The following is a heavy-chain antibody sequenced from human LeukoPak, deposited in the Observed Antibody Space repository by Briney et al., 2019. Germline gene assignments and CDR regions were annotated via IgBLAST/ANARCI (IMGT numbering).Heavy chain of an antibody. CDR2: IYYSGST. CDR1: GGSISRAGYY. V-gene: IGHV4-31*03. CDR3: ASDRVVVTSAFAFDI. Sequence: SETPCDTRTVSGGSISRAGYYWSWIRQHPGKGLEWIGYIYYSGSTYYNPSLKSRVTISVDTSKNQFSLKLSSVTAADTAVYYFASDRVVVTSAFAFDIWGQGTMVTVSS. J-gene: IGHJ3*02. D-gene: IGHD4-23*01.